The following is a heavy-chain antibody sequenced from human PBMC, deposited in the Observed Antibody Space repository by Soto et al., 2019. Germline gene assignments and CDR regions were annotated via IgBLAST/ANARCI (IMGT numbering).Heavy chain of an antibody. D-gene: IGHD4-17*01. CDR2: INHSGST. Sequence: LETLSLTCAVYGGSFSGYYWSWIRQPPGKGLEWIGEINHSGSTNYNPSLKSRVTISVDTSKNQFSLKLSSVTAADTAVYYCARSPRTTTFDYWGQGTLVTVSS. J-gene: IGHJ4*02. V-gene: IGHV4-34*01. CDR1: GGSFSGYY. CDR3: ARSPRTTTFDY.